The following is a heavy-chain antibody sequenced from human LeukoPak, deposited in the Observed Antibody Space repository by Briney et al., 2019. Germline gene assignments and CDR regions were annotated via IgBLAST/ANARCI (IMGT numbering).Heavy chain of an antibody. V-gene: IGHV4-59*01. CDR1: GGSISSFY. CDR3: AREDMATTAVDY. D-gene: IGHD5-24*01. Sequence: KPSETLSLTCTVSGGSISSFYWTWIRQPPGKGLEWIGNIYDSGSTNYNPSLKSRLTISIDTSKNQFSLNLTSVTAADTALYYCAREDMATTAVDYWGQGTLVTVSS. CDR2: IYDSGST. J-gene: IGHJ4*02.